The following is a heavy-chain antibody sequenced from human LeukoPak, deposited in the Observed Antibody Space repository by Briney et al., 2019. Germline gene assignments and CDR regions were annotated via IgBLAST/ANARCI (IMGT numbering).Heavy chain of an antibody. CDR1: GYSISSGYW. CDR2: IHHTGNT. D-gene: IGHD4-17*01. V-gene: IGHV4-4*02. Sequence: SETLSLTCAASGYSISSGYWWSWVRQPPGKGLEWIGEIHHTGNTNYNPSLKSRVTISVDKSKNQFSLKLTSVTAADTAVYYCARNGDYSADSWGQGTLLTVSS. J-gene: IGHJ4*02. CDR3: ARNGDYSADS.